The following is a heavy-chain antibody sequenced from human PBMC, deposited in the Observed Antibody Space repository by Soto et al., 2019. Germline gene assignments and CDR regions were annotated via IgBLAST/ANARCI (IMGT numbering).Heavy chain of an antibody. J-gene: IGHJ4*02. CDR1: GYTFTSYA. V-gene: IGHV1-3*01. CDR3: ARDQAGRVAAAGRGYDY. CDR2: INAGNGNT. D-gene: IGHD6-13*01. Sequence: VQLVQSGAEVKKPGASVKVSCKASGYTFTSYAMHWVRQAPGQRLEWMGWINAGNGNTKYSQKFQGRVTITRDTSASTAYMELSSLRSEDTAVYYCARDQAGRVAAAGRGYDYWGQGTLVTVSS.